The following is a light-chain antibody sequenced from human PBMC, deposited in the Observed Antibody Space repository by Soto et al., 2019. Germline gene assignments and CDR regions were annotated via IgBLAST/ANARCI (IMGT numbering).Light chain of an antibody. J-gene: IGKJ1*01. CDR2: AAS. Sequence: DIHMTQSPSSLSSSLGDRVTITFRASQGISTYLNWYQKKPGKAPKLLIYAASSLQSGVPSRFSGSGSETDFTLTISSLQPEDFATYSCQQSYSTTWTFGQGTKVDIK. CDR3: QQSYSTTWT. CDR1: QGISTY. V-gene: IGKV1-39*01.